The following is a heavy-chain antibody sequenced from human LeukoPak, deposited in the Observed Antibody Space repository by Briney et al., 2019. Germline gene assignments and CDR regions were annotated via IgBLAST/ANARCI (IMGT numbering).Heavy chain of an antibody. CDR2: IIPIIGRA. D-gene: IGHD3-22*01. V-gene: IGHV1-69*10. CDR1: GGTFSSYA. CDR3: VSTAYYNDRSGYPKCWYFDL. J-gene: IGHJ2*01. Sequence: SVTGSCKASGGTFSSYAISWVRQAPGQGLEWMGGIIPIIGRANYAQKFQGRVTISPDKSTSTAYMEMRRLRTVDKPAYFCVSTAYYNDRSGYPKCWYFDLWGGGTLVTVSS.